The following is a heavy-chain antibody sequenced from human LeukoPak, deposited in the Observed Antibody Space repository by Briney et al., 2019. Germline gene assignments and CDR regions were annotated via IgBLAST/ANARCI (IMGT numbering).Heavy chain of an antibody. CDR1: GFTFSSYE. V-gene: IGHV3-7*01. Sequence: GGSLRLSCAASGFTFSSYEMNWVRQAPGKGLEWVANIKQDGSEKYYVDSVKGRFTISRDNAKNSLYLQMNSLRAEDTAVYYCAGQWDPHTNWFDLWGQGTLVTVSS. J-gene: IGHJ5*02. CDR3: AGQWDPHTNWFDL. CDR2: IKQDGSEK. D-gene: IGHD1-26*01.